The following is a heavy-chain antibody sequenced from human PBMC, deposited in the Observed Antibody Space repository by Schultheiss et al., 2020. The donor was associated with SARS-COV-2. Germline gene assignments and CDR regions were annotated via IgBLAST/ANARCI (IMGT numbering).Heavy chain of an antibody. V-gene: IGHV4-34*01. CDR2: IYYSGST. CDR1: GGSFSGYY. Sequence: SETLSLTCAVYGGSFSGYYWSWIRQHPGKGLEWIGYIYYSGSTNYNPSLKSRVTISVDTSKNQFSLKLSSVTAADTAVYYCARARLGGSGYYFYYYYGMDVWGQGTTVTVSS. CDR3: ARARLGGSGYYFYYYYGMDV. D-gene: IGHD3-22*01. J-gene: IGHJ6*02.